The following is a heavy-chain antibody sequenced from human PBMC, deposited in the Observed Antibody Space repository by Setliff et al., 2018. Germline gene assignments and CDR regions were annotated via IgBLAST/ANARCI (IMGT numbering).Heavy chain of an antibody. V-gene: IGHV3-30*01. CDR2: ISYDGINK. Sequence: PGGSLRLSCAASGFTFARFAMHWVRQAPGKGLEWVAVISYDGINKYYADSVKGRFTISRDNSKNTLYLQMNSLRVEDTAVYYCARLALTGYDSSGYYYALDYYYYMDVWGKGTTVTVSS. CDR3: ARLALTGYDSSGYYYALDYYYYMDV. CDR1: GFTFARFA. J-gene: IGHJ6*03. D-gene: IGHD3-22*01.